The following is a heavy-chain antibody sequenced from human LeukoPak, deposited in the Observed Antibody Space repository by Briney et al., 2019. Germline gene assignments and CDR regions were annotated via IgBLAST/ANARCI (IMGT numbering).Heavy chain of an antibody. V-gene: IGHV3-11*06. Sequence: GGSLRLSCAASGFTFGDYYMSWIRQAPGKGLEWVSYISSSSSYTNYADSVKGRFTISRDNAKNSLYLQMNSLRAEDTAVYYCANHRSSGWYPDYGARGTLVTVSS. J-gene: IGHJ4*02. CDR3: ANHRSSGWYPDY. D-gene: IGHD6-13*01. CDR1: GFTFGDYY. CDR2: ISSSSSYT.